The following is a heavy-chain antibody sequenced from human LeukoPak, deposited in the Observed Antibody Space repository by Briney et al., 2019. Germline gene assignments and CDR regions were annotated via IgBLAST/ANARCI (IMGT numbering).Heavy chain of an antibody. V-gene: IGHV3-21*01. CDR1: GFTFSTYS. CDR2: ISSSSYI. D-gene: IGHD1-20*01. Sequence: GGSLRLSCAASGFTFSTYSMTWVRQAPGKGLEWVSSISSSSYIYYADSVKGRFTISRDNAKNSLCLQMNSLRAEDTAVYYCARDPITGTHFDYWGQGTLVTVSS. CDR3: ARDPITGTHFDY. J-gene: IGHJ4*02.